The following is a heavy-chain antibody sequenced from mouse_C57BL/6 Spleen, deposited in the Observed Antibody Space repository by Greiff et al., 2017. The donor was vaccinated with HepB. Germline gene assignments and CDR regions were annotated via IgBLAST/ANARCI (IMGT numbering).Heavy chain of an antibody. V-gene: IGHV1-55*01. D-gene: IGHD1-1*01. CDR1: GYTFTSYW. Sequence: VQLQQPGAELVKPGASVKMSCKASGYTFTSYWITWVKQRPGQGLEWIGDIYPGSGSTNYNEKFKSKATLTVDTATSTAYMQLSNLTSEDSAVYYCARSASTVVAPYAMDYWGQGTSVTVSS. CDR2: IYPGSGST. CDR3: ARSASTVVAPYAMDY. J-gene: IGHJ4*01.